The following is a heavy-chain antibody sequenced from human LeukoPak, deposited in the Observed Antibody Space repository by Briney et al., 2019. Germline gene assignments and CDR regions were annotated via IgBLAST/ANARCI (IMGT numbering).Heavy chain of an antibody. CDR1: GGSISSYY. D-gene: IGHD3-3*01. V-gene: IGHV4-59*01. CDR3: ARGFDLTHYDAFDI. J-gene: IGHJ3*02. CDR2: IYYSGST. Sequence: SETLSLTCTASGGSISSYYWSWIRQPPGKGLEWIGYIYYSGSTNYNPSLKSRVTISVDTSKNQFSLKLSSVTAADTAVYYCARGFDLTHYDAFDIWGQGTMVTVSS.